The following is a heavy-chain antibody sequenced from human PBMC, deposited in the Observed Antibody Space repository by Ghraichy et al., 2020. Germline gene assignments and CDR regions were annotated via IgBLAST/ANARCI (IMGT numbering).Heavy chain of an antibody. Sequence: ASVKVSCKTSGYTFTRYGISWVRQAPGQGLEWMGWISADNGNTNYAQKLQGRVTMTTDASTTTAYIELRSLRSDDTAVYYCARSVVTAIDDAFDIWGQGTMVTVSS. D-gene: IGHD2-21*02. J-gene: IGHJ3*02. CDR1: GYTFTRYG. CDR2: ISADNGNT. V-gene: IGHV1-18*01. CDR3: ARSVVTAIDDAFDI.